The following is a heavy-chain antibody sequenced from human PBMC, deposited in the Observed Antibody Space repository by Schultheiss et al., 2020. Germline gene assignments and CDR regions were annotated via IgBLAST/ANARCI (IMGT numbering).Heavy chain of an antibody. Sequence: SETLSLTCAVYGGSFSGYYWSWIRQPPGKWLEWIGEINHSGSTNYNPSLKSRVTISVDTSKNQFSLKLSSVTAADTAVYYCARVSITMVRGGPTAFDIWGQGTTVTVSS. CDR2: INHSGST. V-gene: IGHV4-34*01. CDR1: GGSFSGYY. CDR3: ARVSITMVRGGPTAFDI. J-gene: IGHJ3*02. D-gene: IGHD3-10*01.